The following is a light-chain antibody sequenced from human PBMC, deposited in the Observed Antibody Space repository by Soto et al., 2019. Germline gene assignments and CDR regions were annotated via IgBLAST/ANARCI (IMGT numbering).Light chain of an antibody. Sequence: QTVVTQEPSLSVSPGGTVTLTCALSSGSVSTSYYPSWYQQTPGQAPRTLIYSTNTRSSGVPDRFSGSILGNKAALTIAGAQADDQSDYYGVLYVGSGIWVFGGGAKLTVL. CDR3: VLYVGSGIWV. J-gene: IGLJ3*02. CDR2: STN. V-gene: IGLV8-61*01. CDR1: SGSVSTSYY.